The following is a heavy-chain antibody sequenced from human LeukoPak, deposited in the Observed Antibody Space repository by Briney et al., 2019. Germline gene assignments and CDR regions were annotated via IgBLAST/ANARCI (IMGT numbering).Heavy chain of an antibody. CDR3: ARVQYYDSSGL. D-gene: IGHD3-22*01. CDR2: IYTSGST. J-gene: IGHJ4*02. Sequence: SETLSLTCTVSGGSISSGSYYWSWIRQPAGKGLEWIGRIYTSGSTNYNPSLKSRVTISVDTSKNQFSLKLSSVTAADTAVYYCARVQYYDSSGLWGQGTLVTVSS. V-gene: IGHV4-61*02. CDR1: GGSISSGSYY.